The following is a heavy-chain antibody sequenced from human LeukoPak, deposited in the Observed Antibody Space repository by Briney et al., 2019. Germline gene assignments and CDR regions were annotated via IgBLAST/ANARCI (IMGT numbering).Heavy chain of an antibody. CDR2: IYTSGST. D-gene: IGHD1-26*01. J-gene: IGHJ3*02. Sequence: SQTLSLTCTVSGGSISSGSYYWSWIRQPAGKGLEWIGRIYTSGSTNYNPSLKSRVTISVDTSKNQFSLKLSSVTAADTAVYYCARWGASGSYWDAFDIWGQGTMVTVSS. V-gene: IGHV4-61*02. CDR3: ARWGASGSYWDAFDI. CDR1: GGSISSGSYY.